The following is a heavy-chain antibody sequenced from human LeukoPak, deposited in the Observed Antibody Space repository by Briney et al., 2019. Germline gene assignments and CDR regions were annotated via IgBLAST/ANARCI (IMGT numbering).Heavy chain of an antibody. CDR2: IYYSGST. V-gene: IGHV4-59*11. Sequence: PSETLSLTCTVSGGSISSHYWSWIRQPPGKGLEWVGYIYYSGSTNYNPSLKSRVTISVDTSKNQFSLKLSSVTAADTAVYYCARGLTTMVRGVPVNYYYYMDVWGKGTTVTVSS. D-gene: IGHD3-10*01. CDR1: GGSISSHY. CDR3: ARGLTTMVRGVPVNYYYYMDV. J-gene: IGHJ6*03.